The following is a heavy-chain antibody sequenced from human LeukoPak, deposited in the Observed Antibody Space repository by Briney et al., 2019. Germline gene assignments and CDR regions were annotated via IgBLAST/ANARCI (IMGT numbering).Heavy chain of an antibody. J-gene: IGHJ4*02. Sequence: PGGSLRLSCAASGFTFDDYAMHWVRQAPGKGLEWVSGISWNSGSIGYADSVKGRFTISRDNAKNSLYLQMNSLRAEDTALYYCAKDGDSSGYYPWYFDYWGQGTLVTVSS. V-gene: IGHV3-9*01. CDR3: AKDGDSSGYYPWYFDY. CDR2: ISWNSGSI. CDR1: GFTFDDYA. D-gene: IGHD3-22*01.